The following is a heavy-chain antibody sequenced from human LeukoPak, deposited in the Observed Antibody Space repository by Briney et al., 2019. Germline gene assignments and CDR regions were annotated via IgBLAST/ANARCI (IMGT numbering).Heavy chain of an antibody. CDR3: ARDRAVTQDWVEFDP. V-gene: IGHV3-66*03. Sequence: GGSLRLSCAASGFRFGTHSMSWVRQAPGKGLEWVSLIRDSGETFYADSVKGRFTISRDNSKNTMYLQMNRLRVEDTAVYFCARDRAVTQDWVEFDPWGQGTLVTVSS. CDR1: GFRFGTHS. J-gene: IGHJ5*02. D-gene: IGHD4-17*01. CDR2: IRDSGET.